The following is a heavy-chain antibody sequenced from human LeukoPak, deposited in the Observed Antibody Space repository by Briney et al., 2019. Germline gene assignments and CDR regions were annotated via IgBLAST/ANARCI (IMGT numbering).Heavy chain of an antibody. V-gene: IGHV1-8*01. CDR2: MNPNSGNT. J-gene: IGHJ5*02. D-gene: IGHD2-2*01. Sequence: GASVKVSCKASGYTFTSHDINWVRQATGQGLEWMGWMNPNSGNTGYAQKFQGRVTMTSNTSISTAYMELNSLRSEDTAVYYCARGRRWLDVVPAAWFDPWGQGTLVTVSS. CDR3: ARGRRWLDVVPAAWFDP. CDR1: GYTFTSHD.